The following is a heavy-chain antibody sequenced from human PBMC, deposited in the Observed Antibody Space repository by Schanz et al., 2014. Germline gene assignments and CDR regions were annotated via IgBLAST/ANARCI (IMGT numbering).Heavy chain of an antibody. CDR3: AKVDRTRYYAMDV. Sequence: QVQLVQSGGEVKKPGASVKVSCKASGYTFTSYYMHWVRQAPGQGLEWMGIINPSGGSTSYAQKFQGRVTMTADKSTSTVYMEVSGLRSEDTAVYYCAKVDRTRYYAMDVWGQGTTVTVSS. CDR1: GYTFTSYY. J-gene: IGHJ6*02. V-gene: IGHV1-46*01. CDR2: INPSGGST. D-gene: IGHD3-9*01.